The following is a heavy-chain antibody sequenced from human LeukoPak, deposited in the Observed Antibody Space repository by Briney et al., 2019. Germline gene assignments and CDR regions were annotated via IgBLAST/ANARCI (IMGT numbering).Heavy chain of an antibody. CDR1: GFTFSSYA. D-gene: IGHD3-3*01. CDR3: AKAEDYDFWSGYYPFDY. V-gene: IGHV3-23*01. Sequence: GGSLRLSCAASGFTFSSYAMSWVRQAPGKGLEWVSAISVSGGSTYYADSVKGRFTISRDNSKNTLYLQMNSLRAEDTAVYYCAKAEDYDFWSGYYPFDYWGQGTLVTVSS. J-gene: IGHJ4*02. CDR2: ISVSGGST.